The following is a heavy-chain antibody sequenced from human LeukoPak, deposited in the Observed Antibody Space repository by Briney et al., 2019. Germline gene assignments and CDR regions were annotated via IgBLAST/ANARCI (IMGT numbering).Heavy chain of an antibody. Sequence: ASVKVSCKASGYTFTSYYMHWVRQAPGQGLEWMGWINPNSGGTNYAQKFQGRVTMTRDTSISTAYMELSRLRSDDTAVYYCARGYDYVWGSYRYETLDYWGQGTLVTVSS. CDR2: INPNSGGT. CDR1: GYTFTSYY. V-gene: IGHV1-2*02. J-gene: IGHJ4*02. CDR3: ARGYDYVWGSYRYETLDY. D-gene: IGHD3-16*02.